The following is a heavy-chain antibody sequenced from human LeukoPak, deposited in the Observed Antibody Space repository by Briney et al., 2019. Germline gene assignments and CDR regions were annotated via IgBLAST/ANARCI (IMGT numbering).Heavy chain of an antibody. V-gene: IGHV4-39*07. Sequence: SETLSLTCTVSGGSISSSSYYWGWIRQPPGKGLEWIGSIYYSGSTYYNPSLKSRVTISVDTSKNQFSLKLSSVTAADTAVYYCARDRVVVAATPGDYWGQGTLVTVSS. CDR1: GGSISSSSYY. D-gene: IGHD2-15*01. CDR3: ARDRVVVAATPGDY. CDR2: IYYSGST. J-gene: IGHJ4*02.